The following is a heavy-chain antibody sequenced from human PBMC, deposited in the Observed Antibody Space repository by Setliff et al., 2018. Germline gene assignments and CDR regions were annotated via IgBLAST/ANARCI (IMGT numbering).Heavy chain of an antibody. J-gene: IGHJ4*02. Sequence: GGSLRLSCAASGFTFSTYSLIWVRQAPGTGLEWVSSISPSSSHIYYADSAEGRFTISRDNAKNTLYLQMNSLRAEDTAVYYCARGGCSATSCLDYWGQGILVTVSS. D-gene: IGHD2-2*01. CDR1: GFTFSTYS. CDR3: ARGGCSATSCLDY. V-gene: IGHV3-21*01. CDR2: ISPSSSHI.